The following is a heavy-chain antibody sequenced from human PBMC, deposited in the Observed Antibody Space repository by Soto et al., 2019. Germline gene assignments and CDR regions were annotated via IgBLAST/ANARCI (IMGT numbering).Heavy chain of an antibody. J-gene: IGHJ6*02. CDR1: GFTFSNYG. CDR3: ATLMPGYTRNSRSATGGMDV. V-gene: IGHV3-30*03. Sequence: QVQLVESGGGVVQPGRSLRLSCAASGFTFSNYGMHWVRRAPGKGLEWMAVIFHDGSNKYYADAVKGRFTISRDNSENTLYLQMNSLRTEDTAVYYCATLMPGYTRNSRSATGGMDVWGQGTTVTVSS. CDR2: IFHDGSNK. D-gene: IGHD6-13*01.